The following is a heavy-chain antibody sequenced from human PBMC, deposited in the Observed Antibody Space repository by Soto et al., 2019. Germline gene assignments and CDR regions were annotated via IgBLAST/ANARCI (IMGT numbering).Heavy chain of an antibody. CDR2: IWYDGSNK. CDR1: GFTFSSYG. J-gene: IGHJ6*03. V-gene: IGHV3-33*01. CDR3: ARASSSYLYYYYYYMDV. D-gene: IGHD6-6*01. Sequence: QVQLVESGGGVVQPGRSLRLSCAASGFTFSSYGMHWVRQAPGKGLEWVAVIWYDGSNKYYADSVKGRFTISRDNSKNTLYLQMNSLRAEDTAVYYWARASSSYLYYYYYYMDVWGKGTTVTVSS.